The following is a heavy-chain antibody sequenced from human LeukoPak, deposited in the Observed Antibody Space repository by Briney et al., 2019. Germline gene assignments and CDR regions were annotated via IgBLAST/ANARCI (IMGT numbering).Heavy chain of an antibody. D-gene: IGHD3-10*01. J-gene: IGHJ6*03. V-gene: IGHV6-1*01. CDR1: GDSVSSNSAA. Sequence: SQTLSLTCAISGDSVSSNSAAWNWIRQSPSRGLEWLGRTYYRSKWYNDYAVSVKSRITINPDTSKNQFSLQLNSVTPEDTAVYYCARTPVRGAIPGYYYYYMDVWGKGTTVTVSS. CDR3: ARTPVRGAIPGYYYYYMDV. CDR2: TYYRSKWYN.